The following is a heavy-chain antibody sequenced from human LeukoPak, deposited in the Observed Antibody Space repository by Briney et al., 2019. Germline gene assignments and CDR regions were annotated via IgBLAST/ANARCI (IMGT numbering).Heavy chain of an antibody. Sequence: GGSLRLSCATSGFTFSNAWMSWVRQAPGKGLEWVGRIKSITDGGTTEYAAPVRGRFTISRDDSKNTVYLQMNSLKIDDTAVYYCTTVPPWVTTGYFNYWGQGTLVTVSS. D-gene: IGHD4-17*01. CDR1: GFTFSNAW. J-gene: IGHJ4*02. CDR3: TTVPPWVTTGYFNY. CDR2: IKSITDGGTT. V-gene: IGHV3-15*01.